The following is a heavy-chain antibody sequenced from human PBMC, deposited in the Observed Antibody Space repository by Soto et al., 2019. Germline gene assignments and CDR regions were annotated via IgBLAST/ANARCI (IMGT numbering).Heavy chain of an antibody. CDR1: GYTFTNHG. Sequence: QVHLVQSGAELKKPGAAVTVSCKASGYTFTNHGIRWVRPAPGQGLEWVGCVSGYTDKPKSAQNFQGRVTMTTDPSTNTAYVELRSLRSDVSSVYFCARDFYPVASFLDYWGQGTLVTVSS. V-gene: IGHV1-18*04. CDR2: VSGYTDKP. D-gene: IGHD2-21*01. J-gene: IGHJ4*02. CDR3: ARDFYPVASFLDY.